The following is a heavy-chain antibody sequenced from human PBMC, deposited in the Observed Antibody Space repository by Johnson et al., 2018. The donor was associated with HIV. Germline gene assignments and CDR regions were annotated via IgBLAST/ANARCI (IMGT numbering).Heavy chain of an antibody. CDR3: ARGMVVAADGLLQLHDAFDI. D-gene: IGHD2-15*01. CDR1: GFTFSDHY. CDR2: ISYDGSNK. V-gene: IGHV3-30*14. J-gene: IGHJ3*02. Sequence: QVQLVESGGGVVQPGGSLRLSCAASGFTFSDHYMDWVRQAPGKGLEWVAVISYDGSNKYYADSVKGRFTISRDNSKNTLYLQMNSLRAEDTAVYYCARGMVVAADGLLQLHDAFDIWGRGTMVTVSS.